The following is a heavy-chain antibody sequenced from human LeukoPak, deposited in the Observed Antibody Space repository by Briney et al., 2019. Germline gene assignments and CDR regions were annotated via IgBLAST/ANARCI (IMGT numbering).Heavy chain of an antibody. J-gene: IGHJ2*01. CDR1: GFTFSSYG. Sequence: QPGGSLRLSCAASGFTFSSYGMHWVRQAPGKGLEWVASISYDGSIKYYADSVKGRFTISRDNSKNTLYLPMNSLRAEATAVYFCARAFESGDQRVSWCYVLWGRGALGTVSS. D-gene: IGHD4-17*01. CDR3: ARAFESGDQRVSWCYVL. V-gene: IGHV3-30*03. CDR2: ISYDGSIK.